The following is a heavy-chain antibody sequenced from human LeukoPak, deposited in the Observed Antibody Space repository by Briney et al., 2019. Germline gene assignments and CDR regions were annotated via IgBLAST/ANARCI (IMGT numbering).Heavy chain of an antibody. Sequence: GGSLRLSCAASGFTVSNSYMSWVRQAPGKGLEWVSVIYTGSLSYYTDSVKGRFTISRDKSNNTLYLQMNSLRDEDTAVYYCARGERGLYWGQGTLVTVSS. V-gene: IGHV3-53*01. CDR2: IYTGSLS. J-gene: IGHJ4*02. CDR3: ARGERGLY. CDR1: GFTVSNSY.